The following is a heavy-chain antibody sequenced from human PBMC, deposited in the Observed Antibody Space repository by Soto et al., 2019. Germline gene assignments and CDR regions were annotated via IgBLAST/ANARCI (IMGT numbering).Heavy chain of an antibody. CDR1: GGSFNRHT. J-gene: IGHJ6*02. D-gene: IGHD2-2*03. CDR2: IIPIFGTA. V-gene: IGHV1-69*01. CDR3: ASGYCSSTSCYGYGMDV. Sequence: QVQLVQSGAEVRKPGSSVRVSCKASGGSFNRHTISWVRQAPGQGLEWMGGIIPIFGTANHAQKFQGRVTIIADESTSTVYMELSSLRSDDTAVYYCASGYCSSTSCYGYGMDVWGQGTTVTVSS.